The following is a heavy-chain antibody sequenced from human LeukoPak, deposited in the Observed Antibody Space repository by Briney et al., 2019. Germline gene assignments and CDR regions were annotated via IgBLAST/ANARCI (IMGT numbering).Heavy chain of an antibody. CDR2: ISYDGSNK. Sequence: GGSLRLSCAASGFTFNSCAMHWVRQAPGKGLEWVAVISYDGSNKYYADSVKGRFTISRDNSKNTLYLQMNSLRAEDTAVYYCARDRSVVQGSGFYYWGQGTLVTVSS. CDR1: GFTFNSCA. J-gene: IGHJ4*02. CDR3: ARDRSVVQGSGFYY. D-gene: IGHD6-19*01. V-gene: IGHV3-30*04.